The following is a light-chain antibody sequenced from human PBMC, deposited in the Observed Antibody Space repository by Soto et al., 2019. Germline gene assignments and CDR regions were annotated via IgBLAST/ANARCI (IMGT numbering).Light chain of an antibody. CDR1: QGISSY. CDR2: AAS. Sequence: AIRMTQSPSSLSASTGYRVTVSCLASQGISSYLAWYQQKPGKAPKLLIYAASTLQSGVPSTFSGSGSGTDFTLTISSLQPEDFATYYCQQSYSTPITFGPGTKVDIK. V-gene: IGKV1-8*01. J-gene: IGKJ3*01. CDR3: QQSYSTPIT.